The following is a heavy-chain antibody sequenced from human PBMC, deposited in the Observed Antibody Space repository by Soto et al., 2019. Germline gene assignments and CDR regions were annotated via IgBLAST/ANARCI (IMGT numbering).Heavy chain of an antibody. D-gene: IGHD6-19*01. CDR1: GFTVNSNY. CDR3: ARPSGSGWYVNF. V-gene: IGHV3-66*04. J-gene: IGHJ4*02. CDR2: IYSGGST. Sequence: GGSLRLSCAASGFTVNSNYMSWVRQAPGKGLQWVSVIYSGGSTYYADSVKGRFTISRDNSKNTLYLQMNSLGAEDTAVYYCARPSGSGWYVNFWGQGPLVTVSS.